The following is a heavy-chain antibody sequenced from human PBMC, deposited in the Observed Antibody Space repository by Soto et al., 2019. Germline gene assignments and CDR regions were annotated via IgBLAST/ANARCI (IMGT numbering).Heavy chain of an antibody. CDR2: ISAYNGNT. Sequence: AASVKVSCKASGYTFTSYGISWVRQAPGQGLEWMGWISAYNGNTNYAQKLQGRVTMTTDTSTSTAYIELRSLRSDDTAVYYCARGPRYCSSTSCFNWFDPWGQGTLVTVSS. CDR3: ARGPRYCSSTSCFNWFDP. CDR1: GYTFTSYG. D-gene: IGHD2-2*01. J-gene: IGHJ5*02. V-gene: IGHV1-18*01.